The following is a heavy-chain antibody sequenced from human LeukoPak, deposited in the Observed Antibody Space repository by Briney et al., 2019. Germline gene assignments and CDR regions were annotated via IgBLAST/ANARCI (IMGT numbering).Heavy chain of an antibody. Sequence: GRSLRLSCAASGFTFSSYAMHWVRQAPGKGLEWVAVISYDGSNKYYADSVKGRFTISRDNSKNTLYLQMNSLRAEDTAVYFCARGVRASLDHWGQGTLVTVSS. V-gene: IGHV3-30-3*01. J-gene: IGHJ4*02. D-gene: IGHD3-16*02. CDR2: ISYDGSNK. CDR1: GFTFSSYA. CDR3: ARGVRASLDH.